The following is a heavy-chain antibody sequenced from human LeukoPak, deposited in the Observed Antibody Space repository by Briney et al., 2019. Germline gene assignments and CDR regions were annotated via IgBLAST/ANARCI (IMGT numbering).Heavy chain of an antibody. D-gene: IGHD1-1*01. CDR3: AIVPQRTLDAFDT. CDR1: GYSFTSYW. CDR2: IYPGDSDT. Sequence: GESLKISCKGSGYSFTSYWIGWVRQMPGKGLEWMGIIYPGDSDTRYSPSFQGQVTISADKSISTAYLQWSSLKASDTAMYYCAIVPQRTLDAFDTWGQGTMVTVSS. J-gene: IGHJ3*02. V-gene: IGHV5-51*01.